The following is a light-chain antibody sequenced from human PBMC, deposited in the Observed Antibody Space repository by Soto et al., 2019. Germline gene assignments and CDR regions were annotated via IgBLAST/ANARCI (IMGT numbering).Light chain of an antibody. CDR2: GNI. Sequence: QSVLTQPPSVSGAPGQRVTISCTGSSSNIGAGYDVHWYQQRPGTGPKLLIFGNINRPSGVPDRFSGSKSGTSASLAITGLQAEDEADYYCGSWDSSLSAYVFGTGSKVTVL. CDR3: GSWDSSLSAYV. J-gene: IGLJ1*01. V-gene: IGLV1-40*01. CDR1: SSNIGAGYD.